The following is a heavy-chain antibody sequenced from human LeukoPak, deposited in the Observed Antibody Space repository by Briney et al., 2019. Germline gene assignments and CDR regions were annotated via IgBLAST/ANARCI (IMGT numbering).Heavy chain of an antibody. CDR1: GFTVSSNY. D-gene: IGHD2-15*01. V-gene: IGHV3-53*01. Sequence: GGSLRLSCAASGFTVSSNYMSWVRQAPGKGLEWVSVIYSGGSTYYADSVKGRFTISRDNSKNTLYLQMNSLRAEDTAVYYCARDPHCSGGSCYSGYYGMDVWGQGTTVTVSS. CDR2: IYSGGST. J-gene: IGHJ6*02. CDR3: ARDPHCSGGSCYSGYYGMDV.